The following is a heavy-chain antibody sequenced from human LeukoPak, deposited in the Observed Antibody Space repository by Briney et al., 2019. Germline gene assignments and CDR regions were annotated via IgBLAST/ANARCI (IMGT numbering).Heavy chain of an antibody. V-gene: IGHV5-51*01. CDR1: GYRFTSDW. Sequence: GESQKISCKGSGYRFTSDWIGWVRQMPGKGLEWMGIIYPGDSDTRYSPSFQGQVTISADKSINTAYLQWSSLRASDTAMYYCARLSGRVVCSAGSCYIDSWGQGTLVTVSS. D-gene: IGHD2-15*01. J-gene: IGHJ4*02. CDR2: IYPGDSDT. CDR3: ARLSGRVVCSAGSCYIDS.